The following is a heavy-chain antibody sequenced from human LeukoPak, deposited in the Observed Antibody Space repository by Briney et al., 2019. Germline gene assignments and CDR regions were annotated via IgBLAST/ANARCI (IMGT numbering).Heavy chain of an antibody. CDR1: GYTFTSYG. J-gene: IGHJ4*02. V-gene: IGHV1-18*01. Sequence: RASVKVSCKASGYTFTSYGISWVRQAPGQGLEWMGWISAYNGNTNYAQKLQGRVTMTTDTSTSTAYMELRSLRSDDTAVYYCAREQYCSSTSCYGFRYWGQGTPVTVSS. CDR2: ISAYNGNT. CDR3: AREQYCSSTSCYGFRY. D-gene: IGHD2-2*01.